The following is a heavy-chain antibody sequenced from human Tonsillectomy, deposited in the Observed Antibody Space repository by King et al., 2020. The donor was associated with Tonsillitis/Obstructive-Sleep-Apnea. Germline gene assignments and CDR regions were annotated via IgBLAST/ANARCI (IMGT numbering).Heavy chain of an antibody. D-gene: IGHD5-24*01. V-gene: IGHV1-18*01. CDR3: AREEIYYYSMDV. Sequence: QLVQSGAEVKKPGASVKVSCKASGYTFTNYGIIWVRQAPGQGLEWMGWISAYNGNTNYAQNLQGRVTMTTDTSTSTAYMELRSLRSEDTAVYYCAREEIYYYSMDVWGQGTTVTVSS. CDR1: GYTFTNYG. CDR2: ISAYNGNT. J-gene: IGHJ6*02.